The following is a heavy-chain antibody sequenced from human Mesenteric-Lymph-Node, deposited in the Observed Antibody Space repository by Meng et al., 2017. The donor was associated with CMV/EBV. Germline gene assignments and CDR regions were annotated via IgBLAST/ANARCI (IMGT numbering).Heavy chain of an antibody. CDR2: IYYTGTT. V-gene: IGHV4-59*01. D-gene: IGHD4/OR15-4a*01. CDR3: AREAGAGSFDI. J-gene: IGHJ3*02. CDR1: GGSITSYC. Sequence: SETLSLTCTVSGGSITSYCWSWVRQPPGKGLEWIGYIYYTGTTNYNPSLKSRLTISVDTSKNQFSLRLTSVTAADSAVYYCAREAGAGSFDIWGQGTLVTVSS.